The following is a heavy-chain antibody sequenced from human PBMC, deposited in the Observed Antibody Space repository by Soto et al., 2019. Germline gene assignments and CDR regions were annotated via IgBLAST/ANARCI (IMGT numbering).Heavy chain of an antibody. CDR1: GFTFSSYA. V-gene: IGHV3-30-3*01. J-gene: IGHJ4*02. D-gene: IGHD3-9*01. Sequence: GGSLRLSCAASGFTFSSYAMHWVRQAPGKGLEWVAVISYDGSNKYYADSVKGRFTISRDNSKNTLYLQMNSLRAEDTAVYYWARDPSNYDILTGYTYYFDYWGQGTLVTVSS. CDR2: ISYDGSNK. CDR3: ARDPSNYDILTGYTYYFDY.